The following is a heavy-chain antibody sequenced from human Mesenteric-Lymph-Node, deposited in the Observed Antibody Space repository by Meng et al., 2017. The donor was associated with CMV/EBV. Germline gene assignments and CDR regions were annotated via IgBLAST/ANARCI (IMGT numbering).Heavy chain of an antibody. CDR1: GFSLSTRGVG. CDR3: AHTNFITVLSMDV. J-gene: IGHJ6*02. D-gene: IGHD1-20*01. V-gene: IGHV2-5*01. Sequence: SGPTLVKPTQTLTLTCTFSGFSLSTRGVGVGWIRQPPGKALEWLALIYWNDDKRYSPSPSLKSRLTITRDISKNQVVLKMTNMDPVDTATYYCAHTNFITVLSMDVWGQGTTVTVSS. CDR2: IYWNDDK.